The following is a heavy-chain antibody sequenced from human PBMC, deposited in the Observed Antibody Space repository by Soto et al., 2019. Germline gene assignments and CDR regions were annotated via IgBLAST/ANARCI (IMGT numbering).Heavy chain of an antibody. J-gene: IGHJ6*02. CDR2: ISWNSGSI. CDR3: ASPGDYYYGMDV. D-gene: IGHD3-10*01. Sequence: GGSLRLSCAASGFTFDDYAMHWVRQAPGKGLEWVSGISWNSGSIGYADSVKGRFTISRDNAKNSLYLQMNSLRAEDTALYYCASPGDYYYGMDVWGQGTTVTVSS. V-gene: IGHV3-9*01. CDR1: GFTFDDYA.